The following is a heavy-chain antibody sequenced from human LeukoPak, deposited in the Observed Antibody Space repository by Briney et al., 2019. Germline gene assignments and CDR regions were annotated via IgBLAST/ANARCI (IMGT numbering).Heavy chain of an antibody. CDR3: ARTEDTAMWYNWFDP. J-gene: IGHJ5*02. CDR2: ISSSSSYI. D-gene: IGHD5-18*01. CDR1: GFTFSSYS. Sequence: GGSLRLSCAASGFTFSSYSMNWVRQAPGKGLEWVSSISSSSSYIYYADSVKGRFTISRDNAKNSLYLQMNSLRAEDTAVYYCARTEDTAMWYNWFDPWGQGTLVTVSS. V-gene: IGHV3-21*01.